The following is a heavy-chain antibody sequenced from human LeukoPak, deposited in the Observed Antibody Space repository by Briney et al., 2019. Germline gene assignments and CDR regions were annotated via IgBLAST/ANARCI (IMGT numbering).Heavy chain of an antibody. Sequence: GGSLRLSCTASGFSFSGHWMHWARQLPGKGLVWVSRISPTGSTTSYADSVKGRFTVSRDNAKNTLYLQVNNLRAEDAAVYYCARGPNSNWSGLDFWGQGTLLTVSS. D-gene: IGHD6-6*01. J-gene: IGHJ4*02. CDR3: ARGPNSNWSGLDF. V-gene: IGHV3-74*01. CDR2: ISPTGSTT. CDR1: GFSFSGHW.